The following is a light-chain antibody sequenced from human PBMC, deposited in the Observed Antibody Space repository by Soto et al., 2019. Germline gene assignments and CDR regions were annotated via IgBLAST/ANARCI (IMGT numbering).Light chain of an antibody. CDR3: QSYDSSLSGSRV. CDR2: ANI. J-gene: IGLJ3*02. Sequence: QSVLTQPPSVSGAPGQRVSISCTGSNSNIGAGYDVNWYQQLPGTAPKLLIYANIDRPSGVPDRFSGSKSGASAFLVITGLRAEDEAAYSCQSYDSSLSGSRVFGGGTKLTVL. V-gene: IGLV1-40*01. CDR1: NSNIGAGYD.